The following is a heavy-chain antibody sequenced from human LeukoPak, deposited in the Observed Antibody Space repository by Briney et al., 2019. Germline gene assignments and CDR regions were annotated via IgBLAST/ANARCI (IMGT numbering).Heavy chain of an antibody. Sequence: ASVKVSCKASGYTFTSYDINWVRQATGQGLEWMGWINPNSGGTNYAQKFQGWVTMTRDTSISTAYMELSRLRSDDTAVYYCVRDSSRGYSYGDFDYWGQGTLVTVSS. CDR3: VRDSSRGYSYGDFDY. D-gene: IGHD5-18*01. CDR2: INPNSGGT. V-gene: IGHV1-2*04. J-gene: IGHJ4*02. CDR1: GYTFTSYD.